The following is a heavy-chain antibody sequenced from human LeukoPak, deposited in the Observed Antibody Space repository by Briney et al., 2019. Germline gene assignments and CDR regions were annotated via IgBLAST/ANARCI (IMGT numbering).Heavy chain of an antibody. V-gene: IGHV1-2*02. CDR1: GYTFTGYY. Sequence: GASVKVSCKASGYTFTGYYMHWVRQAPGQGLEWMGWINPNNGRTNYAQKFQGRVTMTRDTSISAAYMELSRLRSDDTAVYYCARELGTNLRWPTVDYWGQGTLVTVSS. D-gene: IGHD4-23*01. CDR2: INPNNGRT. J-gene: IGHJ4*02. CDR3: ARELGTNLRWPTVDY.